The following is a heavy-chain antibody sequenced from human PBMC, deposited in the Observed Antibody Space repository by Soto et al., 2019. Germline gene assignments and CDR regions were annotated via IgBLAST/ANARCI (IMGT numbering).Heavy chain of an antibody. V-gene: IGHV1-69*02. D-gene: IGHD2-15*01. CDR1: GGTFSTFT. CDR2: IIPILDIT. Sequence: QVQLVQSGAEVKKPGSSVKVSCKASGGTFSTFTINWVRQSPGQGLEWMGRIIPILDITNYAQRLQGRVIPSLDITNSGKMSQGRIKITADITTSTADMELSSLRTEYTAVCYCARGEGCSGGSCSHKAVWGHGTTVTVSS. J-gene: IGHJ6*02. CDR3: ARGEGCSGGSCSHKAV.